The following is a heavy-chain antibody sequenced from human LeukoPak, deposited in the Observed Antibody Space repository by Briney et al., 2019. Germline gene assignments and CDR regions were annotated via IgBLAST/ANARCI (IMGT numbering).Heavy chain of an antibody. CDR1: GGSISSGDYY. CDR3: ARGITIFGVATEVGWFDP. J-gene: IGHJ5*02. V-gene: IGHV4-30-4*01. Sequence: PSETLSLTCTVSGGSISSGDYYWSWIRQPPGKGLEWIGYIYYSGSTYYNPSLKSRVTISVDTSKNQFSLKLSSVTAADTAVYYCARGITIFGVATEVGWFDPWGQGTLVTVSS. CDR2: IYYSGST. D-gene: IGHD3-3*01.